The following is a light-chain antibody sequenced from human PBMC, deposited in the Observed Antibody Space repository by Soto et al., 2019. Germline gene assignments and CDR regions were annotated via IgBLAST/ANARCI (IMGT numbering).Light chain of an antibody. CDR2: GTS. V-gene: IGKV3-20*01. J-gene: IGKJ5*01. CDR3: RPYGNSPTT. Sequence: ESVLTQAPATPLLTPGKRATRSSSASQKVGNKYLSWYLQRPCQAPRLLIYGTSSNTTGILDWARSSGSGTDFTITIRSLETDDFGVYYCRPYGNSPTTYGKRTRLEI. CDR1: QKVGNKY.